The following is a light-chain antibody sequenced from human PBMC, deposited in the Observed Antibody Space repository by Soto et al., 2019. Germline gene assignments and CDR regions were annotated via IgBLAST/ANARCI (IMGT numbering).Light chain of an antibody. CDR1: QSISSW. V-gene: IGKV1-5*03. CDR3: QHET. Sequence: DIQMTQSPSTLSASVGDRVTITCRASQSISSWLAWYQQKPGKAPKLLIYNAFSLESWVPSRFSGSGSGTEFTLTISSLQPDDFATYYCQHETFGQGTKVDIK. J-gene: IGKJ1*01. CDR2: NAF.